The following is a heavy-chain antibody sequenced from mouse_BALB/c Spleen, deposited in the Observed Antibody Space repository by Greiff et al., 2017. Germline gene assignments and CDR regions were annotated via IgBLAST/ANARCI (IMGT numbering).Heavy chain of an antibody. CDR1: GFSLTSYD. CDR2: IWTGGGT. CDR3: VRDYYGSSYGFDY. Sequence: VHLVESGPGLVAPSQSLSITCTVSGFSLTSYDISWIRQPPGKGLEWLGVIWTGGGTNYNSAFMSRLSISKDNSKSQVFLKMNSLQTDDTAIYYCVRDYYGSSYGFDYWGQGTTLTVSS. V-gene: IGHV2-9-2*01. J-gene: IGHJ2*01. D-gene: IGHD1-1*01.